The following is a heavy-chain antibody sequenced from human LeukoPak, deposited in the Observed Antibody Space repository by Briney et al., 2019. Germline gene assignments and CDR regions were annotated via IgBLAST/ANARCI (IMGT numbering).Heavy chain of an antibody. CDR2: ISSSSSYI. V-gene: IGHV3-21*01. CDR1: GFTFSSYG. Sequence: GGSLRLSCAASGFTFSSYGMNWVRQAPGKGLEWVSSISSSSSYIYYADSVKGRFTISRDNAKNSLYLQMNSLRAEDTAVYYCARDHMNLQVDYWGQGTLVTVSS. D-gene: IGHD3/OR15-3a*01. J-gene: IGHJ4*02. CDR3: ARDHMNLQVDY.